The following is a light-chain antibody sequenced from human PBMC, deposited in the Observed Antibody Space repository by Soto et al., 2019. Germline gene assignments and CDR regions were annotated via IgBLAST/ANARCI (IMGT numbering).Light chain of an antibody. Sequence: DIQMTQSPSSLSASVGDRVTITCRASQSISNYLNWYQQKPGKAPKLLIYAASSLQSGVPSRFSGSGSGTGFTLTISSLLPEDCATYFCQQSYSAPWGYTFGQGTKLEIK. J-gene: IGKJ2*01. CDR2: AAS. V-gene: IGKV1-39*01. CDR1: QSISNY. CDR3: QQSYSAPWGYT.